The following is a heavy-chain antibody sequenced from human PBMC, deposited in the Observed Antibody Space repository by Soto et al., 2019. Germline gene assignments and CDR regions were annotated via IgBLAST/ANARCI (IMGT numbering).Heavy chain of an antibody. CDR1: GYTFTSYS. D-gene: IGHD3-10*01. J-gene: IGHJ5*02. CDR2: INAGNGNT. CDR3: AKGGWNSSPGSGVDP. Sequence: GASVKVSCKASGYTFTSYSMHWGRQAPGQRLEWMGWINAGNGNTKYSQKFQGRVTITRDTSASTAYMELSSLRSEDTAVYYCAKGGWNSSPGSGVDPWGQGTLVTVSS. V-gene: IGHV1-3*01.